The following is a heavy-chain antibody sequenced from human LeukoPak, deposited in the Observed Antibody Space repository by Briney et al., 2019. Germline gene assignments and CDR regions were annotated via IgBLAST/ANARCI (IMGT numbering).Heavy chain of an antibody. Sequence: APVKVSCKASGYTFTGYYMHWVRQAPGQGLEWMGWINPNSGGTNYAQKFQGRVTMTRDTSISTAYMELSRLRSDDTAVYYCARRREWLVTGFDYWGQGTLVTVSS. CDR3: ARRREWLVTGFDY. V-gene: IGHV1-2*02. D-gene: IGHD6-19*01. CDR2: INPNSGGT. CDR1: GYTFTGYY. J-gene: IGHJ4*02.